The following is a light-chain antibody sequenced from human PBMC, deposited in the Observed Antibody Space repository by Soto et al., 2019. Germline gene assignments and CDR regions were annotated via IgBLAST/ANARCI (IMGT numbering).Light chain of an antibody. J-gene: IGKJ1*01. CDR2: GAS. Sequence: IVMTQSPATLSVSPGERANLSYSASQSVDSNLAWYKQKPGKAPRLLIYGASTRATSIPARFSGSGSGTEITLTISSLQSEEFAIYFCQQYNKWPPYRTFGQGTKLEIK. V-gene: IGKV3-15*01. CDR3: QQYNKWPPYRT. CDR1: QSVDSN.